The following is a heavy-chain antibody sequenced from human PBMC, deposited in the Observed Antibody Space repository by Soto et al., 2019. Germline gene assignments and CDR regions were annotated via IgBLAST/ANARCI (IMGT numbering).Heavy chain of an antibody. D-gene: IGHD6-13*01. CDR1: GGTFSSYA. CDR2: INPISGNT. V-gene: IGHV1-8*02. CDR3: AGAAIADYYYYYGMDV. Sequence: ASVKVSCKASGGTFSSYAISWVRQAPGQGLEWMGWINPISGNTDYAQKFQGRVTMTRNTSISTAYMELSSLRSEDTAVYYCAGAAIADYYYYYGMDVWGQGTTVTVSS. J-gene: IGHJ6*02.